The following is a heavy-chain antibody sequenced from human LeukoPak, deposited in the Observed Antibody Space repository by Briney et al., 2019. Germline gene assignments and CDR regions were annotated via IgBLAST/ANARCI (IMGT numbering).Heavy chain of an antibody. D-gene: IGHD1-26*01. CDR1: GFTVSSNY. CDR3: ARGGSYLSAFDI. Sequence: GGSLRLSCAASGFTVSSNYMSWVRQAPGKGLEWVSIIYSGGSTFYADSVKGRFTISRNNSKNTLYLQMNSLRGEDTAVYYCARGGSYLSAFDIWGQGTMVTVSS. CDR2: IYSGGST. V-gene: IGHV3-53*01. J-gene: IGHJ3*02.